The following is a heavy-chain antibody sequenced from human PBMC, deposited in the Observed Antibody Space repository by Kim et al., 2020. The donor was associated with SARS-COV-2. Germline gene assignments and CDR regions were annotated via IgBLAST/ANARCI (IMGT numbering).Heavy chain of an antibody. CDR1: GGTFSSYA. D-gene: IGHD3-22*01. CDR2: IIPIFGTA. CDR3: ARVLTMIVVPSELRNWFDP. V-gene: IGHV1-69*13. Sequence: SVKVSCKASGGTFSSYAISWVRQAPGQGLEWMGGIIPIFGTANYAQKFQGRVTITADESTSTAYMELSSLRSEDTAVYYCARVLTMIVVPSELRNWFDPWGQGTLVTVSS. J-gene: IGHJ5*02.